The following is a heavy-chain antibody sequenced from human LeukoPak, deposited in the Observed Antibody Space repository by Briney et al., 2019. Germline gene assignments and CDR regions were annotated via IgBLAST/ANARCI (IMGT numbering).Heavy chain of an antibody. CDR3: ARVVVGESVVPAAGYFDY. Sequence: GASVKVSCKAFGYTFTSYGLSWVRQAPGQGLEWLGWISGYNVNTNYTQNLQGRVTMTTDTSTRTAYMELRSLRSDDTAVYYCARVVVGESVVPAAGYFDYWGQGTLVTVSS. CDR1: GYTFTSYG. V-gene: IGHV1-18*01. D-gene: IGHD2-2*01. CDR2: ISGYNVNT. J-gene: IGHJ4*02.